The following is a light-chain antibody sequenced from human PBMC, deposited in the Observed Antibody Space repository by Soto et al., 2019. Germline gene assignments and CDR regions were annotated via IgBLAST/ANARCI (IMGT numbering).Light chain of an antibody. CDR3: QTWGTGIQV. CDR2: LNSDDSH. Sequence: QPVLTQSPSASASLGASVKLTCTLSSGHSSYAIAWHQQQPEKGPRYLMKLNSDDSHSKGDGIPDRFSGSSSGAERYLTISSLQSEDEADDYCQTWGTGIQVFGGGTKLTVL. J-gene: IGLJ3*02. CDR1: SGHSSYA. V-gene: IGLV4-69*01.